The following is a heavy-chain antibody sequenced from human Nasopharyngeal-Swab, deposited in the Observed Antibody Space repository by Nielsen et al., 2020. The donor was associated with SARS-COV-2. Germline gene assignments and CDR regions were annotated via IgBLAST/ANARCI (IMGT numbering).Heavy chain of an antibody. CDR1: GGSISSSSYY. D-gene: IGHD3-3*01. CDR2: IYYSGST. J-gene: IGHJ6*02. Sequence: SETLSLTCTVSGGSISSSSYYWGWIRQPPGKGLEWIGCIYYSGSTYYNPSLKSRVTISVDTSKNQFSLKLSSVTAADTAVYYCARQPPMTYDFWSGYYSSDYGMDVWGQGTTVTVSS. V-gene: IGHV4-39*01. CDR3: ARQPPMTYDFWSGYYSSDYGMDV.